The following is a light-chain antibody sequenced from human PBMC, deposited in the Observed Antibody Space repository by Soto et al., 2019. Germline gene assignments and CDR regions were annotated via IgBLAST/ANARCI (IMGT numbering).Light chain of an antibody. CDR1: SSDVGGYIF. J-gene: IGLJ1*01. V-gene: IGLV2-8*01. Sequence: HSALTQPPSASGSPGQSVTISCTGTSSDVGGYIFVSWYQQHPGKAPKLMIYDVNKRPSGVPDRFSGSKSDNTASLTVSGLQAEDEADYYCVSYAGGTYVFGTGTKVTVL. CDR2: DVN. CDR3: VSYAGGTYV.